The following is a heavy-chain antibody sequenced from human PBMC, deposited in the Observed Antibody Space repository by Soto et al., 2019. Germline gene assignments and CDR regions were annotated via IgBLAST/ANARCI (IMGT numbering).Heavy chain of an antibody. CDR1: GYSFTSYW. Sequence: GESLKISCKGSGYSFTSYWIGWVRQMPGKGLEWMGIIYPGDSDTRYSPSFQGQVTISADKSISTAYLQWSSLKASDTAMYYCARGGIHSSGWYRLFDYWGQGTLVTVSS. CDR3: ARGGIHSSGWYRLFDY. CDR2: IYPGDSDT. D-gene: IGHD6-19*01. V-gene: IGHV5-51*01. J-gene: IGHJ4*02.